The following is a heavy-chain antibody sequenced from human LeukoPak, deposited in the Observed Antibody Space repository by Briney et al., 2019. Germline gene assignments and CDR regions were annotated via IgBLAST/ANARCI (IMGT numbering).Heavy chain of an antibody. J-gene: IGHJ6*02. CDR2: IWYDGSNK. Sequence: GGSLRLSCAASGFTFSSYGIHWVRQAPGKGLEWVAVIWYDGSNKYYADSVKGRFTISRDNSKNTLYLQVSSLRAEDTAVYYCARDHCSSTSCAYYYYAMDVWGQGTTVTVSS. D-gene: IGHD2-2*01. CDR1: GFTFSSYG. CDR3: ARDHCSSTSCAYYYYAMDV. V-gene: IGHV3-33*01.